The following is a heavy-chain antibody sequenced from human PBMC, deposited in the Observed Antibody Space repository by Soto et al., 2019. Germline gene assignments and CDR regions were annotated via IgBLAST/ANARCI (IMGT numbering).Heavy chain of an antibody. CDR2: ISSSSTTI. Sequence: EVQLVESGGGLVQPGGSLRLSCAASGFTFSSYRMNWVRQAPGKGLDWISYISSSSTTIDYADSVKGRFTISRDNAKKSRYLQMNSLRVDDTAVSYCARGGSSWSADYWGQGTLVTVSA. J-gene: IGHJ4*02. D-gene: IGHD6-13*01. CDR3: ARGGSSWSADY. V-gene: IGHV3-48*01. CDR1: GFTFSSYR.